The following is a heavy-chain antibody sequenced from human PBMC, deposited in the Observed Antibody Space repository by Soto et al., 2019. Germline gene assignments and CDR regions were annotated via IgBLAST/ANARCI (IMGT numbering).Heavy chain of an antibody. Sequence: PGGSLRLSCAASGFTFSSYGMHWVRQAPGKGLEWVAVIWYDGSNKYYADSVKGRFTISRDNSKNTLYLQMNSLRAEDTAVYYCARGGDDSSGYVYYGMDVWGQGTTVTVSS. CDR1: GFTFSSYG. CDR2: IWYDGSNK. V-gene: IGHV3-33*01. CDR3: ARGGDDSSGYVYYGMDV. J-gene: IGHJ6*02. D-gene: IGHD3-22*01.